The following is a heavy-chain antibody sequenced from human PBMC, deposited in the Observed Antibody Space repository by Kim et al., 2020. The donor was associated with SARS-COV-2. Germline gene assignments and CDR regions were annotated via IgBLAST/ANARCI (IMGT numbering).Heavy chain of an antibody. D-gene: IGHD3-10*01. CDR3: ATSTYHYGSGSYYNDPIDN. V-gene: IGHV4-39*07. Sequence: SETLSLTCTVSGDSLSSTTYYWGWIRQPPGKGLEWIGSIYYSGSTYYNASLKSRVTISLDTAKSQFSLKLTSVSAADTAVYFCATSTYHYGSGSYYNDPIDNWGQGTLVTVSS. CDR2: IYYSGST. J-gene: IGHJ4*02. CDR1: GDSLSSTTYY.